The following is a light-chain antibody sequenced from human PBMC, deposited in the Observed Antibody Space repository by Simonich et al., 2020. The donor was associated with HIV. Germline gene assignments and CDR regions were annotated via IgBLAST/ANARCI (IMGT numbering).Light chain of an antibody. CDR3: QQYYSTPDT. J-gene: IGKJ2*01. V-gene: IGKV4-1*01. CDR2: WAS. Sequence: DIVMTQSPDSLAVSLGERATINCKSSQSVLYSSNNKKYLAWYQQKPGPPPKLLIYWASTRESGVPDRCSGSGSGTDFTLTISSLQAEDVAVYYCQQYYSTPDTFGQGTKLEIK. CDR1: QSVLYSSNNKKY.